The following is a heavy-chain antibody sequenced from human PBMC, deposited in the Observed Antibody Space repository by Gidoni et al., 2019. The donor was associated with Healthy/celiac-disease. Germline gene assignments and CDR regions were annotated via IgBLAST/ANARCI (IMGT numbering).Heavy chain of an antibody. J-gene: IGHJ4*02. CDR1: GYTFTSYD. V-gene: IGHV1-8*01. Sequence: QVQLVQSGAEVKKPGASVTVSCKASGYTFTSYDINWVRQATGQGLEWLGWMNPNSGNTVYAKKFQGRVTMTRNTSISTAYMELSSLRSEDTAVYYCARGDFWSGYYPYWGQGTLVTVSS. D-gene: IGHD3-3*01. CDR2: MNPNSGNT. CDR3: ARGDFWSGYYPY.